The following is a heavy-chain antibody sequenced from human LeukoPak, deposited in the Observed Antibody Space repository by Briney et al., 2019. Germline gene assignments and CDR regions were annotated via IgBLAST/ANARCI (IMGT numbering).Heavy chain of an antibody. Sequence: QSGGSLRLSCAASGFTFSSYAMHWVRQAPGKGLEWVAVISYDGSNKYYADSVKGRFTISRDNSKNTLYLQMNSLRAEDTAVYYCAKQSYPLEWELLGAFDYWGQGTLVTVSS. CDR3: AKQSYPLEWELLGAFDY. D-gene: IGHD1-26*01. V-gene: IGHV3-30-3*02. J-gene: IGHJ4*02. CDR2: ISYDGSNK. CDR1: GFTFSSYA.